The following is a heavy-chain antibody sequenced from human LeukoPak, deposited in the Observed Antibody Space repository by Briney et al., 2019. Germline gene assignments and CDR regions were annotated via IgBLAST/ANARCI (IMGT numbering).Heavy chain of an antibody. J-gene: IGHJ5*02. V-gene: IGHV3-15*01. CDR3: KTDSSVNWFDP. D-gene: IGHD6-19*01. Sequence: ETLSLTCTVSGGSISSYYWSWVRQAPGKGLEWVGRIKSKTDGGTTDYAAPVKGRFTISRDDSKNTLYLQMNSLKTEDTAVYYCKTDSSVNWFDPWGQGTLVTVSS. CDR1: GGSISSYY. CDR2: IKSKTDGGTT.